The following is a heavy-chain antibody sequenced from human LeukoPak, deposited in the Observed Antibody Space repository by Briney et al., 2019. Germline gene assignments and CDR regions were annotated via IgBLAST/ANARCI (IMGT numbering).Heavy chain of an antibody. Sequence: PGGSLRLSCAASGFTFSSYAMRWVRQAPGMGLEWVSTITISGTTYYADSVRGRFTVSRDNSQNTLYLQMSSLRAEDTAIYYCAKRHASRDGHDYNYGMDVWGQGTTVTVSS. CDR3: AKRHASRDGHDYNYGMDV. V-gene: IGHV3-23*01. D-gene: IGHD5-24*01. CDR1: GFTFSSYA. CDR2: ITISGTT. J-gene: IGHJ6*02.